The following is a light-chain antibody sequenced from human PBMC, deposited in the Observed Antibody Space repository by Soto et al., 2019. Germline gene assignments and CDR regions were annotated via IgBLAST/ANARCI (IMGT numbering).Light chain of an antibody. Sequence: DIVMTQSPLSLPVTPGEPASISCRSSQSLLHSNGYNYLDWYLQKPGQSPQLLIYLGSNRASGVPDRFSGSGSGTDFSFSISSLQPEDIATYYCQQHHSLPLTFGPGTKVDIK. J-gene: IGKJ3*01. V-gene: IGKV2-28*01. CDR3: QQHHSLPLT. CDR1: QSLLHSNGYNY. CDR2: LGS.